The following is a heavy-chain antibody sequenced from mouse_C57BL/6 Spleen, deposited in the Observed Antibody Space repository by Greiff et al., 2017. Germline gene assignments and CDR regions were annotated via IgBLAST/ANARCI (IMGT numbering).Heavy chain of an antibody. J-gene: IGHJ4*01. CDR2: ISGGGGNT. CDR3: ARHDYDYDRYYAMDY. D-gene: IGHD2-4*01. V-gene: IGHV5-9*01. CDR1: GFTFSSYT. Sequence: EVKVVESGGGLVKPGGSLKLSCAASGFTFSSYTMSWVRQTPEKRLEWVATISGGGGNTYYPDSVKGRFTISRDNAKNTLYLQMSSLRSEDTALYYCARHDYDYDRYYAMDYWGQGTSVTVSS.